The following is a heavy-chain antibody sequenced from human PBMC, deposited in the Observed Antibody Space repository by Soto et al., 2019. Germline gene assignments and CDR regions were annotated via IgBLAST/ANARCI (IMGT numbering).Heavy chain of an antibody. Sequence: QVQLVESGGGVVQPGRSLRLSCAASGFSLSNYGMHWVRQAPGKGLEWVAIIWYAGTIKDYADTVKSRFTISRDISNNTLGLHMNSQSHEDTAVYSCARGDWKDGYFDYWGQGTLVTVSS. CDR3: ARGDWKDGYFDY. J-gene: IGHJ4*02. V-gene: IGHV3-33*01. CDR2: IWYAGTIK. D-gene: IGHD1-1*01. CDR1: GFSLSNYG.